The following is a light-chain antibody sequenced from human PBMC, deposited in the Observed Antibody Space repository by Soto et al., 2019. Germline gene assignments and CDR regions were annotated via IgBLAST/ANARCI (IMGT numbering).Light chain of an antibody. Sequence: QSALTQPASVSGSPGQSITISCTGTSNDVGGYNYVAWYQQYPDKAPKLMIFEVTNRPSGVSDRFSGSKSGNTASLTISGLQAEDEADYYCSSYTSTSALVFGTGTKLTVL. J-gene: IGLJ1*01. V-gene: IGLV2-14*01. CDR2: EVT. CDR3: SSYTSTSALV. CDR1: SNDVGGYNY.